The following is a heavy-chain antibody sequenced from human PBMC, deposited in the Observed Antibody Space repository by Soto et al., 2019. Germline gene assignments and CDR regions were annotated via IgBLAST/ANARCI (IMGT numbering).Heavy chain of an antibody. D-gene: IGHD2-2*01. J-gene: IGHJ5*02. Sequence: PGGYLRLSCAAFGFTLSNSVMTWVRQVPGTGLEWVSRISGRGGPTSNPASVKGRFTISRDNSKNTLFLPMNCLRADDTAVYCCAKDAECTTSPGWFDPWGLGTLVTVSS. CDR3: AKDAECTTSPGWFDP. CDR1: GFTLSNSV. V-gene: IGHV3-23*01. CDR2: ISGRGGPT.